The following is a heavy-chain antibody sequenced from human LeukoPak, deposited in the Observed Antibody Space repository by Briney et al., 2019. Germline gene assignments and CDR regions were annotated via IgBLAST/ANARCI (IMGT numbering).Heavy chain of an antibody. CDR1: GASVSTHS. V-gene: IGHV4-4*07. CDR2: IHASGSA. J-gene: IGHJ4*02. D-gene: IGHD1-1*01. Sequence: PSEALSLTCNVSGASVSTHSWTWIRQPAGKRLEWIGRIHASGSANYNPSLKSRVAMLVDTSNNQFSLKVTSVTAADTAVYYCARDNPPGSYDYWGQGTLVTVSS. CDR3: ARDNPPGSYDY.